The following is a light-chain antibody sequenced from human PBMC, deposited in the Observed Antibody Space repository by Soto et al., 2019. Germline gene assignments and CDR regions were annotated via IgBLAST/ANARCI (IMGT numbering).Light chain of an antibody. CDR2: AAS. Sequence: DIPMTQSPSSLSASVGDRVTITCRASQSISSYLNLYQQKPGKAPKLLIYAASSLQSGVPSRFSGSGSGTDFTLTISSLQPEDFATYYCQQSYSTPWTFGQGTKVEIK. V-gene: IGKV1-39*01. J-gene: IGKJ1*01. CDR1: QSISSY. CDR3: QQSYSTPWT.